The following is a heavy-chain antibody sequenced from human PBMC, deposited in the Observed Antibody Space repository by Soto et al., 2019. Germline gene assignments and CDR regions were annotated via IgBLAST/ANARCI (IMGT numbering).Heavy chain of an antibody. CDR1: GFTLTSSA. CDR2: ISAYNGNT. J-gene: IGHJ3*02. D-gene: IGHD4-17*01. Sequence: ASVKVSCKTSGFTLTSSAMHWVRQAPGQRLEWMGWISAYNGNTNYAQKLQGRVTMTTDTSTSTAYMELRSLRSDDTAVYYCAVVNGDYGDYPLAFDIWGQGTMVTVSS. CDR3: AVVNGDYGDYPLAFDI. V-gene: IGHV1-18*01.